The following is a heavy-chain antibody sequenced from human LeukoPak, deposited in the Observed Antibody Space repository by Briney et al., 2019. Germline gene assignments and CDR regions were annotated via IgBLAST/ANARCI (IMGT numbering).Heavy chain of an antibody. D-gene: IGHD5-24*01. J-gene: IGHJ3*02. CDR2: MNPNSGNT. CDR1: GYTFTSYD. CDR3: ASEAEGWLQSYDAFDI. V-gene: IGHV1-8*01. Sequence: GASVKVSCKASGYTFTSYDINWVRQATGQGLEWMGWMNPNSGNTGYAQKFQGRVTITADESTSTAYMELSSLRSEDTAVYYCASEAEGWLQSYDAFDIWGQGTMVTVSS.